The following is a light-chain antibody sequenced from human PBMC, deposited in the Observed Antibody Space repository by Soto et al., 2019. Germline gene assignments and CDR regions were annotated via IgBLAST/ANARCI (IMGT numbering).Light chain of an antibody. V-gene: IGKV3-11*01. CDR1: QSVSSY. J-gene: IGKJ2*01. Sequence: EIVLPQSPATLSLSPGERATLACRASQSVSSYLAWYQQKPGQAPRLLIYDASNRPTGIPARFSGSWSGTDFTLTSSSLEPEDFAVYSCQQRSNWPPKYTFGQGTKLEIK. CDR2: DAS. CDR3: QQRSNWPPKYT.